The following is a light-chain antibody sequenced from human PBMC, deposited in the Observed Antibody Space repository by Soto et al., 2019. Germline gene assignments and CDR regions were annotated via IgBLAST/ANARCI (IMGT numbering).Light chain of an antibody. CDR3: QQRSNWPTWT. CDR2: DAS. Sequence: EIVFTQSPSTLSLSPGERATLSFMASQSVSSYLAWYQQKPGQAPRLLIYDASNRATGIPARFSGSGSGTDSTLTISSLEPEDFAVYYCQQRSNWPTWTFGQGTKVDIK. J-gene: IGKJ1*01. CDR1: QSVSSY. V-gene: IGKV3-11*01.